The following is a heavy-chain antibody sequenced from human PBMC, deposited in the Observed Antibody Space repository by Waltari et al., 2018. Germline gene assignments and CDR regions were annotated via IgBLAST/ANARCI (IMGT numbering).Heavy chain of an antibody. Sequence: QVQLQESGPGLVKPSETLSLTCTVSGGSITGYYWSWIRQPPGKGLEWIGHIYYNGNTDVNPSLKSRVTISVDTSKNQFSLKLSSVTAADTAVYYCAREIYGGNSRPYDYWGQGTLVTVSS. CDR2: IYYNGNT. CDR3: AREIYGGNSRPYDY. D-gene: IGHD4-17*01. J-gene: IGHJ4*02. V-gene: IGHV4-59*01. CDR1: GGSITGYY.